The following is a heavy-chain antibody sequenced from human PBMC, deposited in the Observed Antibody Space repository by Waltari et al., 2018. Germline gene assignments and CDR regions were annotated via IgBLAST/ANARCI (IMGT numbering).Heavy chain of an antibody. CDR3: ARAQPMVQGVIILFDY. CDR1: GYTFTGYY. J-gene: IGHJ4*02. D-gene: IGHD3-10*01. CDR2: INPNSGGT. V-gene: IGHV1-2*06. Sequence: QVQLVQSGAEVKKPGASVKVSCKASGYTFTGYYMHWVRQAPGQGLEWMGRINPNSGGTNYAQKFQGRVTMTRDTSISTAYMELSRLRSDDTAVYYCARAQPMVQGVIILFDYWGQGTLVTVSS.